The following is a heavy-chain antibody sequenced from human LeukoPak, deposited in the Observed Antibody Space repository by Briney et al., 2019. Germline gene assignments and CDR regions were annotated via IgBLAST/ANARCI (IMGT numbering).Heavy chain of an antibody. V-gene: IGHV4-38-2*01. D-gene: IGHD2-8*01. CDR2: LYHSGRI. CDR3: ARLPWSDWYFDL. CDR1: GYSISSGYY. Sequence: SETLSLTCAVSGYSISSGYYWGWIRQPPGKGLEWIGSLYHSGRIYYNPSLKSRVTISVDTSKNQFSLKLSSETAADTAVYYCARLPWSDWYFDLWGRGTLVTVSS. J-gene: IGHJ2*01.